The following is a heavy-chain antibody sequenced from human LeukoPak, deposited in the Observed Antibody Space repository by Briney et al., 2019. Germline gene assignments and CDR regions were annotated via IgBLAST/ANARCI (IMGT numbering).Heavy chain of an antibody. D-gene: IGHD6-19*01. Sequence: GGSLRLSCAASGFTFSSYSMNWVRQAPGKGREGVSSISSSSSYIYYADSVKGRFTISRDNAKNSLYLQMNSLRAEDTAVYYCARAGAVAGTANDYWGQGTLVTVSS. CDR1: GFTFSSYS. J-gene: IGHJ4*02. V-gene: IGHV3-21*01. CDR2: ISSSSSYI. CDR3: ARAGAVAGTANDY.